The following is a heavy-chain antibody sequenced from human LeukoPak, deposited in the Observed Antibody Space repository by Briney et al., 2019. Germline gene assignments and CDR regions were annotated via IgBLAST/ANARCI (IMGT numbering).Heavy chain of an antibody. Sequence: GGSLRLSCTASGFTFGDYAMTWVRQAPGKGLEWVGFIRSKAYGGTTEYAASVKGRFTISRDDSKSIAYPQMNSLKTEDTAVYYCTRDPRHMVRGDVGWFDPWGQGTLATVSS. CDR3: TRDPRHMVRGDVGWFDP. CDR1: GFTFGDYA. D-gene: IGHD3-10*01. CDR2: IRSKAYGGTT. J-gene: IGHJ5*02. V-gene: IGHV3-49*04.